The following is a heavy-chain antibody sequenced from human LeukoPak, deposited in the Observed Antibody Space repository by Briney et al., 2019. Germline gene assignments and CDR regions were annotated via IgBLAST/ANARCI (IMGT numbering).Heavy chain of an antibody. Sequence: PGGSLRLSCAASGFTVSTNYMSWVRQAPGKGLEWVSVSYSGGSSYYADSVKGRFTISRDNSKNTLHLQMNSLRAEDTAVYFCAREEHYRRYFALWGRGTLVTVSS. CDR2: SYSGGSS. D-gene: IGHD3-16*02. J-gene: IGHJ2*01. CDR1: GFTVSTNY. V-gene: IGHV3-53*01. CDR3: AREEHYRRYFAL.